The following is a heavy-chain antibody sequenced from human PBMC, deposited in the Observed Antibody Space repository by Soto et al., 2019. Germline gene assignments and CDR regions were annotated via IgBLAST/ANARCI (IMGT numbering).Heavy chain of an antibody. CDR3: VVFLYSGVSRGYCDH. CDR1: DGSISTSAFY. D-gene: IGHD3-10*01. Sequence: PSETLSLTCTVSDGSISTSAFYWGWIRQPPGKGLEWIGSVHYTGSTYYNPPLKSRVTISVDSPNNHLSLKGSPATATDTVVYYCVVFLYSGVSRGYCDHWG. J-gene: IGHJ4*03. V-gene: IGHV4-39*01. CDR2: VHYTGST.